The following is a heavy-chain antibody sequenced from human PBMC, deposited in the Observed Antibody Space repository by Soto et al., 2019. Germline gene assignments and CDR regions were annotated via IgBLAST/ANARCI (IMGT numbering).Heavy chain of an antibody. CDR3: ATASSSWYFAFDI. V-gene: IGHV1-24*01. Sequence: ASVKVSCKVSGYTLTELSMHWVRQAPGKGLEWMGGFDPEDGETIYAQKFRGRVTMTEDTSTDTAYMELSSLRSEDTAVYYCATASSSWYFAFDIWGQGTMVTVSS. J-gene: IGHJ3*02. CDR2: FDPEDGET. CDR1: GYTLTELS. D-gene: IGHD6-13*01.